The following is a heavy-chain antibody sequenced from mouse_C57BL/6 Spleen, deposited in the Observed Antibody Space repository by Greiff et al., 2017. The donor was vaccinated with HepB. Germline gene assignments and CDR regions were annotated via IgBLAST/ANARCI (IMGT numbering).Heavy chain of an antibody. CDR3: ARNYGNDEGYYFDY. D-gene: IGHD2-2*01. Sequence: EVQLQQSGPELVKPGASVKISCKASGYTFTDYYMNWVKQSHGKSLEWIGDINPNNGGTSYNQKFKGKATLTVDKSSSTAYMELRSLTSEDSAVYYCARNYGNDEGYYFDYWGQGTTLTVSS. V-gene: IGHV1-26*01. CDR1: GYTFTDYY. CDR2: INPNNGGT. J-gene: IGHJ2*01.